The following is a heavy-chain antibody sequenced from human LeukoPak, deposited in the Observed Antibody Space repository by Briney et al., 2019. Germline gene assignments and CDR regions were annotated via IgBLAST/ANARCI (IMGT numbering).Heavy chain of an antibody. V-gene: IGHV3-74*01. CDR2: INSDGSFT. D-gene: IGHD3-22*01. J-gene: IGHJ4*02. Sequence: GGSLRLSCTASGFTFGDYAMSWVRQAPGKGLVWVSRINSDGSFTTYADSVEGRFTISRDNAKNTLYLQMNSLRADDTAVYYCARDPNYDSSGYPFDYWGQGTLVTVSS. CDR1: GFTFGDYA. CDR3: ARDPNYDSSGYPFDY.